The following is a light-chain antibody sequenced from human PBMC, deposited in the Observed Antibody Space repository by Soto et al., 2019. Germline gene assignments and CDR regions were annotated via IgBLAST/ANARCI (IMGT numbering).Light chain of an antibody. CDR3: CSSAGSSLYV. Sequence: QSSLTQPASLSGSPWQSIALSCTGTSSVVGTYDLVSWYQQHPGKAPKLMIYEGTKRPSGVSNRFSGSKSANTASLTISGLQPEDEADYYCCSSAGSSLYVFGSGTKVTVL. V-gene: IGLV2-23*01. CDR2: EGT. J-gene: IGLJ1*01. CDR1: SSVVGTYDL.